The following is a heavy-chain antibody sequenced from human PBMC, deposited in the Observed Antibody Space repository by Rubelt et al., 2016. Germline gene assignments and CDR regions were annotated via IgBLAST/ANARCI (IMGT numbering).Heavy chain of an antibody. Sequence: QVQLQQWGAGLLKPSETLSLTCAVYGGSFSGYYWSWIRQPPGKGLEWIGEINHSGSTNYNPSLKSRVTISVDTSKNQFSLKLSSVTAADTAVYYCARGYSSGWYLWYYFDYWGQGTLVTVSS. CDR2: INHSGST. CDR3: ARGYSSGWYLWYYFDY. D-gene: IGHD6-19*01. CDR1: GGSFSGYY. J-gene: IGHJ4*02. V-gene: IGHV4-34*01.